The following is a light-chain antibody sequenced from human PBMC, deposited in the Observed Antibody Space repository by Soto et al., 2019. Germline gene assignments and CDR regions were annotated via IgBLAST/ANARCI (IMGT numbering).Light chain of an antibody. J-gene: IGKJ4*01. CDR1: QGISNY. V-gene: IGKV1-9*01. CDR3: QQLNVYPST. CDR2: AAS. Sequence: IQWTQSPYSLSSSVGDRVTITCRASQGISNYLGWYQQKPGKAPKLLIYAASTLQTGVPSRFSGGGSGTDLTLTITSLQPEDFATYYCQQLNVYPSTLGGGTKVDLK.